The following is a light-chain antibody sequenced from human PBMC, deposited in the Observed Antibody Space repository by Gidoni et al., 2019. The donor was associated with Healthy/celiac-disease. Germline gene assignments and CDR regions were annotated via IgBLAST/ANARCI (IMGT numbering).Light chain of an antibody. CDR2: DAS. V-gene: IGKV3-11*01. Sequence: EIVLTQSPATLSLSPGERATLSCRASQSVSSYLAWYQQKPGQAPRLLIYDASNRATGIPARFSGSESGTDFTLTISSLEPEDFAVYYCQQRSNWRATFXQXTKVEIK. CDR1: QSVSSY. J-gene: IGKJ1*01. CDR3: QQRSNWRAT.